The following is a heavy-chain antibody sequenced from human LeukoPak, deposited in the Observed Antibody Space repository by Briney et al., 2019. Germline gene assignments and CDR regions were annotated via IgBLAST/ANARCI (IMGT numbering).Heavy chain of an antibody. CDR3: ARVIVTVPGQSDYFDY. Sequence: GGSLRLSCATSGFTFSNYWMCWVRQAPGKGLEWVANIRQDGGDKYYADSVKGRFTISRDNAKNSLYLRMNSLRAEDTAVYSCARVIVTVPGQSDYFDYWGQGTLVTFSS. D-gene: IGHD2/OR15-2a*01. CDR2: IRQDGGDK. J-gene: IGHJ4*02. CDR1: GFTFSNYW. V-gene: IGHV3-7*03.